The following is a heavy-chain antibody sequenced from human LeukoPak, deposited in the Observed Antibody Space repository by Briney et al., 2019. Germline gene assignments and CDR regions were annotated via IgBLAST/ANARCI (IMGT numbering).Heavy chain of an antibody. CDR1: GYTFNGYF. CDR2: INPNSGGT. V-gene: IGHV1-2*06. CDR3: ARDRVFGELNYYYTDV. J-gene: IGHJ6*03. Sequence: ASVKVSCMASGYTFNGYFMHWVRQAPGQGLEWMGRINPNSGGTNYAQKFQGRVTLTRRTSISTGYMELSRLRSYDTAVYYCARDRVFGELNYYYTDVWVRGTTVTVSS. D-gene: IGHD3-10*02.